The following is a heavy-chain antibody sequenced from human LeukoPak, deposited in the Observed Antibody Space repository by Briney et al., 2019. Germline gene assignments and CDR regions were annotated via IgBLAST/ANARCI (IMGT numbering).Heavy chain of an antibody. D-gene: IGHD2-15*01. J-gene: IGHJ4*02. V-gene: IGHV1-69*04. CDR2: IIPILGIA. CDR1: GGTFSSYA. Sequence: SVKVSCKASGGTFSSYAISWVRQAPGQGLEWMGRIIPILGIANYAQKFQGRVTITADKSTSTAYMELSSLRSEDTAVYYCASPGEVAATNNDYWGQGTLVTVSS. CDR3: ASPGEVAATNNDY.